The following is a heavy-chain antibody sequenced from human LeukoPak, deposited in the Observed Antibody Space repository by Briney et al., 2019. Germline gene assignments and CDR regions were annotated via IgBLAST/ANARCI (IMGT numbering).Heavy chain of an antibody. Sequence: PSETLSLTCAVYGGSFSGYYWSWIRQPPGKGLEWIGEINHSGSTNYNPSLKSRVTISVDTSKNQFSLKLSSVTAADTAVYYCARDRTVGRDAFDIWGQGTMVTVSS. CDR2: INHSGST. J-gene: IGHJ3*02. CDR1: GGSFSGYY. V-gene: IGHV4-34*01. D-gene: IGHD4-23*01. CDR3: ARDRTVGRDAFDI.